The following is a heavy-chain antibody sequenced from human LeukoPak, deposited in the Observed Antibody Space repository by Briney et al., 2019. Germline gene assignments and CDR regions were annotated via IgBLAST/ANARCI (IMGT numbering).Heavy chain of an antibody. V-gene: IGHV3-30*18. Sequence: PRGSLRLSCAASGFTFTSYDMHWVRQAPGKGRGWVAVISYDGSNKYYADSVKGRFTISRDNSKNTLYLQMNSLSAEDSAGYYCAKDYYSGSGSYCFDYWGQGTLVTVSS. CDR3: AKDYYSGSGSYCFDY. CDR1: GFTFTSYD. D-gene: IGHD3-10*01. CDR2: ISYDGSNK. J-gene: IGHJ4*02.